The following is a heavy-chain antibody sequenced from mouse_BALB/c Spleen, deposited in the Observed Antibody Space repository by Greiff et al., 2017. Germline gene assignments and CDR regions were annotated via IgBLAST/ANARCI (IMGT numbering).Heavy chain of an antibody. V-gene: IGHV1-28*01. CDR2: IDPFNGGT. CDR3: ARSGLIYYGYDGRSFDY. D-gene: IGHD2-2*01. J-gene: IGHJ2*01. CDR1: GYSFTSYY. Sequence: EVQLQQSGPELMKPGASVKISCKASGYSFTSYYMHWVKQSHGKSLEWIGYIDPFNGGTSYNQKFKGKATLTVDKSSSTAYMHLSSLSSEDSAVYYCARSGLIYYGYDGRSFDYWGQGTTLTVSS.